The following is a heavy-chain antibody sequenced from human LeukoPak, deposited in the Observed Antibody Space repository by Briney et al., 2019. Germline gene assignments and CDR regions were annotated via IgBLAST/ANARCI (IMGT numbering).Heavy chain of an antibody. CDR2: VSCYNGDT. D-gene: IGHD3-10*01. CDR3: ARDDETWGVAPSSFDYYYGMDV. CDR1: GYPFSNHG. V-gene: IGHV1-18*01. Sequence: VASVKVSCKASGYPFSNHGITWVRQAPGQGLEWMGWVSCYNGDTHYAQKFQGRVTMTTDKPTSTAYMELKSLRSDDTAVYYCARDDETWGVAPSSFDYYYGMDVWGQGTTVTVSS. J-gene: IGHJ6*02.